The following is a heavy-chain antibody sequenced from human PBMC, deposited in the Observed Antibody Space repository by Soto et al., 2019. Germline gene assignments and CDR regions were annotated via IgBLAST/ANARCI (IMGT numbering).Heavy chain of an antibody. Sequence: QVQLVESGGGVVQPGRSLRLSCAASGFTFSSYGMHWVRQAPGKGLEWVAVISYDGSNKYYADSVKGRFTISRDNSENTLYLQMNSLRAEDTAVYYCARSVYDSTGKWFDPWGQGTLVTVSS. CDR1: GFTFSSYG. D-gene: IGHD3-22*01. J-gene: IGHJ5*02. CDR2: ISYDGSNK. CDR3: ARSVYDSTGKWFDP. V-gene: IGHV3-30*03.